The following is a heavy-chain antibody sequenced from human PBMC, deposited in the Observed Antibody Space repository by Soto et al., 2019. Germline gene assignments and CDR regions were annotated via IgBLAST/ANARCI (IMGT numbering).Heavy chain of an antibody. CDR3: ARDPHINYNWNYAINWFDP. D-gene: IGHD1-7*01. CDR2: INPSGGST. V-gene: IGHV1-46*01. J-gene: IGHJ5*02. CDR1: GYTFTSYY. Sequence: ASVKVSCKASGYTFTSYYMHWVRQAPGQGLEWMGIINPSGGSTSYAQKFQGRVTMTRDRSTGTVYMEMSSLRSEDTAVYYCARDPHINYNWNYAINWFDPWGQGTLVTVSS.